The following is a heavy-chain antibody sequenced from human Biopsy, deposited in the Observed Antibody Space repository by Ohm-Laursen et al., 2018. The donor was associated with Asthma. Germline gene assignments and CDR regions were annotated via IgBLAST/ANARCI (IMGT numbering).Heavy chain of an antibody. CDR3: ASDFPKDYVRYNFQF. J-gene: IGHJ4*02. D-gene: IGHD4-17*01. CDR2: HDHEEGGT. CDR1: GYSLTDLS. Sequence: ASVKGSCKLSGYSLTDLSMHWVRQAPGQGLEWMGGHDHEEGGTVNARRFQGRVTMTEDTSTDTAYMELSSLSSDDTAVYYCASDFPKDYVRYNFQFWGQGTLVTVSS. V-gene: IGHV1-24*01.